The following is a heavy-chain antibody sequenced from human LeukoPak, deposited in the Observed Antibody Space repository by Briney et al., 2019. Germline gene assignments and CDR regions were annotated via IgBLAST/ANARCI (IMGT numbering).Heavy chain of an antibody. CDR2: NCAYYGYT. V-gene: IGHV1-18*03. CDR1: GYTFTNYS. D-gene: IGHD3-9*01. Sequence: ASVKVSCKASGYTFTNYSNSWVGQAPGQGPEGIGWNCAYYGYTNYAQKFQSRGTITTDTSTNTAYMELRSMRSDDMAVYYCATEHDLLTGYLRRPYYYYYGMDVWGQGTTVTVSS. J-gene: IGHJ6*02. CDR3: ATEHDLLTGYLRRPYYYYYGMDV.